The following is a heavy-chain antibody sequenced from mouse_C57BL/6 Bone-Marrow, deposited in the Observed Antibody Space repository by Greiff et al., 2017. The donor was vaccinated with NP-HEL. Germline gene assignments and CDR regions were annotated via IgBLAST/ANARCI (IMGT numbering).Heavy chain of an antibody. CDR3: ARGYYGSSYCFDY. CDR2: ISSGSSTI. J-gene: IGHJ2*01. CDR1: GFTFSDYG. V-gene: IGHV5-17*01. Sequence: DVQLVESGGGLVKPGGSLKLSCAASGFTFSDYGMHWVRQAPEKGLEWVAYISSGSSTIYYADTVKGRFTISRDNAKNTLFLQMTSLRSEDTAMYYCARGYYGSSYCFDYWGQGTTLTVSS. D-gene: IGHD1-1*01.